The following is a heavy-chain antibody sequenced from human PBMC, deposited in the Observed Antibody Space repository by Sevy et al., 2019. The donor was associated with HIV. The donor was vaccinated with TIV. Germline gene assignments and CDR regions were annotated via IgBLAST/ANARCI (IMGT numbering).Heavy chain of an antibody. D-gene: IGHD3-22*01. CDR3: ARAINDYDSSCFESLDY. J-gene: IGHJ4*02. CDR1: GFSFGSYG. CDR2: LWYDGTNK. V-gene: IGHV3-33*01. Sequence: GGSLRLSCAASGFSFGSYGMHWVRQAPGKGLDWVTSLWYDGTNKYYADSVKGRFTISRDNSKNMLYLQMNGLRAEDTAVYYCARAINDYDSSCFESLDYWGQGTLVTVSS.